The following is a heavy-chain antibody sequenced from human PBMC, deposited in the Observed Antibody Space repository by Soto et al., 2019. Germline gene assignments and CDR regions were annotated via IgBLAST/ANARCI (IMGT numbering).Heavy chain of an antibody. CDR3: ARWGDYGDYVRFFDY. Sequence: SETLSLTCTVSGGSISSGGYYWSWIRQHPGKGLEWIGYIYYSGSTYYNPSLKSRVTISVDTSKNQFSLKLSSVTAADTAVYYCARWGDYGDYVRFFDYWGQGTLVTVSS. CDR2: IYYSGST. CDR1: GGSISSGGYY. D-gene: IGHD4-17*01. J-gene: IGHJ4*02. V-gene: IGHV4-31*03.